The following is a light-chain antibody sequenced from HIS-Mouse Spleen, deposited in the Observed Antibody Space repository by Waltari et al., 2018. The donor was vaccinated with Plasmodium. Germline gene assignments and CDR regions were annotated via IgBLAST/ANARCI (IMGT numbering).Light chain of an antibody. Sequence: AIQMTQSPSSLSASVGERFTITCRASQGIRNDLGWYQQKPGKAPKLLIYAASSLQSGVPSRFSGSGSGTDFTLTISSLQPEDFATYYCLQDYNYPYTFGQGTKLEIK. CDR3: LQDYNYPYT. J-gene: IGKJ2*01. V-gene: IGKV1-6*01. CDR2: AAS. CDR1: QGIRND.